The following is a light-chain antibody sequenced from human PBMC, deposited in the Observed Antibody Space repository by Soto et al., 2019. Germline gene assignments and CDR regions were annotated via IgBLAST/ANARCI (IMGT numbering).Light chain of an antibody. J-gene: IGKJ5*01. V-gene: IGKV4-1*01. CDR1: QSVYYSPNNKNY. CDR3: QKYYSNPPSIT. Sequence: DIVMTQSPDSLAVSLGERATINCKSSQSVYYSPNNKNYLAWYQQKPGQPPKLLIYWASTRESGVPDRFSGSGSGTDVTLTISSLQAEDVAVYYCQKYYSNPPSITFGQGTLMEIK. CDR2: WAS.